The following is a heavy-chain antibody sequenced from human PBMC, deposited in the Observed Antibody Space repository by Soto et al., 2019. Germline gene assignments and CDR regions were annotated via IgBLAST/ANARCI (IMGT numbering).Heavy chain of an antibody. CDR1: GFTFGAYA. V-gene: IGHV3-23*01. CDR2: IRGSGGIT. Sequence: GGSLRLSCAASGFTFGAYAMSWVRQAPGKGLEWVSGIRGSGGITQYADSVKGRFTISRDNAKNSLYLQMNSLRAEDTAVYYCARDQLYYNDISGRPLNAFDVWGQGTMVTVSS. J-gene: IGHJ3*01. CDR3: ARDQLYYNDISGRPLNAFDV. D-gene: IGHD3-22*01.